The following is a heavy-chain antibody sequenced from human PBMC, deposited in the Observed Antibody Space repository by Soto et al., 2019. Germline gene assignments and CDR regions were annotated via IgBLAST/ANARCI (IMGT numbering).Heavy chain of an antibody. D-gene: IGHD6-13*01. J-gene: IGHJ4*02. CDR3: AKDRSIWYDHPVEY. Sequence: EVQLLESGGGLAQPGGSLRLSCAASGFTFGGDAMSWVRQAPGRGLEWVSGISHSGSATYYADSVNGGFTISRDNARNTLYRQMNSLGAEDTVVYYCAKDRSIWYDHPVEYWGQGTLVTVSS. V-gene: IGHV3-23*01. CDR2: ISHSGSAT. CDR1: GFTFGGDA.